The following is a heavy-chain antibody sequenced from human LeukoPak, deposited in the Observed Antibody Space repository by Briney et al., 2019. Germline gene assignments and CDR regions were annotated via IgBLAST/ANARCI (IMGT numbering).Heavy chain of an antibody. CDR3: AKGLSGWSPFDP. J-gene: IGHJ5*02. V-gene: IGHV3-23*01. Sequence: HPGGSLRLSCAASGFTFSSYAMSWVRQAPGKGLEWVSAISGSGGSTYYADSVKGRFTISRDNSKNTLYLQMYSLRAEDTAVYYCAKGLSGWSPFDPWGQGTLVTVSS. CDR1: GFTFSSYA. D-gene: IGHD6-19*01. CDR2: ISGSGGST.